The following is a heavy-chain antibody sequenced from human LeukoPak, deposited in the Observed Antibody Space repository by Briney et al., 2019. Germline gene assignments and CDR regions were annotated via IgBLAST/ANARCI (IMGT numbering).Heavy chain of an antibody. J-gene: IGHJ6*03. Sequence: PSQTLSLTSTVSGGSVRRGNYYWTWIRQPAGSGLEWIGRIYTSGTTDYNPSLRTRVTISVDASRNQFSLNLSSVTAGDTAVYYCARWSGSVTARNYYYYMDVWGEGTTVTVSS. D-gene: IGHD6-6*01. V-gene: IGHV4-61*02. CDR3: ARWSGSVTARNYYYYMDV. CDR2: IYTSGTT. CDR1: GGSVRRGNYY.